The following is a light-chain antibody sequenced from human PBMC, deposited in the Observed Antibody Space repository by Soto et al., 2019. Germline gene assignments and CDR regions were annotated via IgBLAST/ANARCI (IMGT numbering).Light chain of an antibody. CDR2: EVS. J-gene: IGLJ3*02. CDR3: SSYAGSNNWV. CDR1: SSDVGGYNY. V-gene: IGLV2-8*01. Sequence: QSVLTQPPSASGSPGQSVTISCTGTSSDVGGYNYVSWYQQHPGKAPKLMIYEVSKRPSGVPDRFSGSKSGNTASLTVSGHQAEDEADDYCSSYAGSNNWVFGGGTKLTVL.